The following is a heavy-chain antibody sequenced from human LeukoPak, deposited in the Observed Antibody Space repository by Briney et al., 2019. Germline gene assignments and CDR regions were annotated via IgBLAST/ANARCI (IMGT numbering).Heavy chain of an antibody. V-gene: IGHV4-59*01. D-gene: IGHD1-1*01. J-gene: IGHJ4*02. CDR3: ASGNWRYYFDY. CDR2: IYYSGST. CDR1: GGSISSYY. Sequence: SETLSLTCTVSGGSISSYYWSWIRQPPGKGLEWIGYIYYSGSTNYNPSLKSRVTISVDTSKNQVSLRLSSVTAADTAVYYCASGNWRYYFDYWGQGTLVTVSS.